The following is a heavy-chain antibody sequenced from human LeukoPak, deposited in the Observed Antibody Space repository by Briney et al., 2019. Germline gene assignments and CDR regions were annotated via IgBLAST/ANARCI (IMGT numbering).Heavy chain of an antibody. Sequence: PSETLSLTCTVSGGSISSSSYYWGWIRQPPGKGLEWIGSIYYSGSTYYNPSLKSRVTISVDTSKNQFSLKLSSVTAADTAVHYCARKVVFDLWGRGTLVTVSS. CDR3: ARKVVFDL. D-gene: IGHD2-15*01. CDR1: GGSISSSSYY. V-gene: IGHV4-39*01. J-gene: IGHJ2*01. CDR2: IYYSGST.